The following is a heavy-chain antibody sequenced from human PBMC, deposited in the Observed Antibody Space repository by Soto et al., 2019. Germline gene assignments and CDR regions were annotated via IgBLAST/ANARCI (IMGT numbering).Heavy chain of an antibody. CDR3: AKDREDPRAALDY. D-gene: IGHD1-26*01. CDR2: ISGSGGSS. J-gene: IGHJ4*02. CDR1: GFTFSSYA. Sequence: EVQLLESGGGLVQPGGSLRLSCAASGFTFSSYAMSWVRQAPGKGLEWVSAISGSGGSSYYADSVKGRFTISRDNSKNTLYLQMNSLRAEDTAVYYCAKDREDPRAALDYWGQGTLVTVSS. V-gene: IGHV3-23*01.